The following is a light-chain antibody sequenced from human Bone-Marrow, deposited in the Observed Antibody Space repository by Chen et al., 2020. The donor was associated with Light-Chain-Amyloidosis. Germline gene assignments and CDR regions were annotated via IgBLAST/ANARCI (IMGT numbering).Light chain of an antibody. CDR3: SSYTITNTLV. CDR2: EVT. V-gene: IGLV2-14*01. J-gene: IGLJ1*01. Sequence: QSALTQPASVSGSPGQSITISCTGTSSDVGGDNHVSWYQQHPDKAPKLMIYEVTNRPSWVPDRFSGCKSDNTASLTISGFQTEDEADYFCSSYTITNTLVFGSGTRVTVL. CDR1: SSDVGGDNH.